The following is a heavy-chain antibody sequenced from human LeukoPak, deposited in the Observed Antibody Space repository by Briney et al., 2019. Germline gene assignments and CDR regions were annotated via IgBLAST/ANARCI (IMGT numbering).Heavy chain of an antibody. CDR2: INTNTGNP. J-gene: IGHJ5*02. V-gene: IGHV7-4-1*02. Sequence: GASVKVSCKASGYTFTSYAMNWVRQAPGQGLEWMGWINTNTGNPTYAQGFTGRFVFSLDTSVSTAYLQISSLKAEDTAVYYCARDSVVGGGYDLNWFDPWGQGTLVTVSS. D-gene: IGHD5-12*01. CDR1: GYTFTSYA. CDR3: ARDSVVGGGYDLNWFDP.